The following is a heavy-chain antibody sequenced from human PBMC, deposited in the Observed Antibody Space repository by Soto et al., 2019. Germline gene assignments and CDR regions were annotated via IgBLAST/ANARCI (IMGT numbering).Heavy chain of an antibody. Sequence: SETLSLTCTVSGGSISSGGYYWSRIRQHPGTGLGWIGYIYYSGSTYYNPSLKSRVTISVDTSKNQFSLKLSSVTAADTAVYYCAREGCGGDCYPHYYYYGMDVWGQGTTVTVSS. V-gene: IGHV4-31*03. CDR3: AREGCGGDCYPHYYYYGMDV. D-gene: IGHD2-21*02. CDR2: IYYSGST. CDR1: GGSISSGGYY. J-gene: IGHJ6*02.